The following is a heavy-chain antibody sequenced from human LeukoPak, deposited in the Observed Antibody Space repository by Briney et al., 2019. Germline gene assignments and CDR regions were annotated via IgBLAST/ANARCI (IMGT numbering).Heavy chain of an antibody. Sequence: SETLSLTCTVSGGSTSDYYWTWIRQPAGQGLEWIGRIKTSGNTKYNPSLNSRVTMSVDTSKNQFSLKLSSVAAADTAVYYCARLLLTSSYYDRLWTFDYWGQGSLVTVSS. CDR1: GGSTSDYY. J-gene: IGHJ4*02. V-gene: IGHV4-4*07. CDR2: IKTSGNT. CDR3: ARLLLTSSYYDRLWTFDY. D-gene: IGHD3-22*01.